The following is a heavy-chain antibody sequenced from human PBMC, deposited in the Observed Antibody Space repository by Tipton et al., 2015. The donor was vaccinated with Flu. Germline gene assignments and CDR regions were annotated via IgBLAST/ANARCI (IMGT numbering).Heavy chain of an antibody. CDR3: ARGSVGPITD. J-gene: IGHJ4*02. V-gene: IGHV4-4*07. CDR1: GDSISNYY. Sequence: LRLSCTVSGDSISNYYWGWIRQPAGKGLQWIGRIYTSGSTDYNPSLKGRVTMSVDTSRNQFSLRLSSVTAADTAVYFCARGSVGPITDWGQGTLVTVSS. CDR2: IYTSGST.